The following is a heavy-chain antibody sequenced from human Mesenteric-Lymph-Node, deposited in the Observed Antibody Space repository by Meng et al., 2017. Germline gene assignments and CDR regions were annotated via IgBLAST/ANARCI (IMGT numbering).Heavy chain of an antibody. Sequence: SETLSLTCTVSGGSISSGGYYWSWIRQHPGKGLEWIGYIYYSGSTNYSPSLKGRLTLSVDTSKNLFSLKLSSVTAADTAVYYCVRESISSTTNWFDPWGQGTLVTVSS. J-gene: IGHJ5*02. CDR1: GGSISSGGYY. D-gene: IGHD6-6*01. CDR3: VRESISSTTNWFDP. V-gene: IGHV4-61*08. CDR2: IYYSGST.